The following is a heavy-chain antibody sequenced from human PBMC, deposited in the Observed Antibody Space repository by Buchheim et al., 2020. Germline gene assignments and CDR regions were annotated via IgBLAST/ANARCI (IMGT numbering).Heavy chain of an antibody. J-gene: IGHJ6*02. V-gene: IGHV3-23*01. Sequence: EVQLLESGGGLVQPGGSLRLSCAASGFTFSSYAMSWVRQAPGKGLEWVSGISGSGGSTYYADSVKGRFTISRDNSKNTLYLEMNSVGAEDTAVYYCGKDAEAYVYYGMDVWGQGTT. CDR2: ISGSGGST. D-gene: IGHD3-16*01. CDR1: GFTFSSYA. CDR3: GKDAEAYVYYGMDV.